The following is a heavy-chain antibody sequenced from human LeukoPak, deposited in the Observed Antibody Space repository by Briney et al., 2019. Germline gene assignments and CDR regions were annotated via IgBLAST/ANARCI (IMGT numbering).Heavy chain of an antibody. CDR2: ISSSSSYI. D-gene: IGHD6-19*01. CDR3: ARYSSGWISYYYMDV. V-gene: IGHV3-11*06. J-gene: IGHJ6*03. Sequence: GGSLRLSCAASGFTFSDYYMSWIRQAPGKGLEWVSSISSSSSYIYYADSVKGRFTISRDNAKNSLYLQMNSLRAEDTAVYYCARYSSGWISYYYMDVWGKGTTVTVSS. CDR1: GFTFSDYY.